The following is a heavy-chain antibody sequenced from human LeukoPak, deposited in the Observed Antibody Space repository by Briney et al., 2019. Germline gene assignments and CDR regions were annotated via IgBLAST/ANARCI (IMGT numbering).Heavy chain of an antibody. CDR1: GGSISSYY. J-gene: IGHJ4*02. CDR2: IYYSGST. CDR3: ARRGNSYGYYDY. V-gene: IGHV4-59*08. D-gene: IGHD5-18*01. Sequence: SETLSLTCTVSGGSISSYYWSWIRQPPGKGLEWIGYIYYSGSTNYNPPLKSRVTISVDTSKNQFSLKLSSVTAADTAVYYCARRGNSYGYYDYWGQGTLVTVSS.